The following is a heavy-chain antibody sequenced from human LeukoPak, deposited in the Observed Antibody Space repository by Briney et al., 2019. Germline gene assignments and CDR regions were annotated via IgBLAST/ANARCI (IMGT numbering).Heavy chain of an antibody. CDR3: ARGATSLSYFDS. CDR1: RGSIRTYY. Sequence: PSETLSLTCTVSRGSIRTYYWSWIRQPPGKGLGWIGYIYYSGSTNYNPSLKSRVSISVDTSKNQFSLKLSSVTAADTAVYYWARGATSLSYFDSRGQGTLVTVSS. CDR2: IYYSGST. D-gene: IGHD2/OR15-2a*01. J-gene: IGHJ4*02. V-gene: IGHV4-59*01.